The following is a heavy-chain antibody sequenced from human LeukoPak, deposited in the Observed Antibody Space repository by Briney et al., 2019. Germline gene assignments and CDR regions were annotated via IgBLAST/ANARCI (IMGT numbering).Heavy chain of an antibody. D-gene: IGHD3-22*01. CDR2: INHSGST. CDR3: ARGRGYYYDSSGYCYFDY. J-gene: IGHJ4*02. V-gene: IGHV4-34*01. Sequence: PSETLSLTCAVYGGSFSGYYWSWIRQPPGKGLEWIGEINHSGSTNYNPSLKSRVTISVDTSKNQFSLKLSSVTAADTAVYYCARGRGYYYDSSGYCYFDYWGQGTLVTVSS. CDR1: GGSFSGYY.